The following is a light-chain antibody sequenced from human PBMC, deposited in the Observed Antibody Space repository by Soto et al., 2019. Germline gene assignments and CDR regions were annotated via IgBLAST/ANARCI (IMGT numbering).Light chain of an antibody. CDR1: ERIIDY. V-gene: IGKV1-5*03. J-gene: IGKJ5*01. CDR3: QQRSNWPLT. CDR2: KAS. Sequence: DIQMTQSPSSLSASVGYRVTISCRSSERIIDYVAWYQQKPGKAPNLLIYKASALESGVPSRFSGSGSGTDFTLTISSLEPEDLAVYYCQQRSNWPLTFGQGTRLEIK.